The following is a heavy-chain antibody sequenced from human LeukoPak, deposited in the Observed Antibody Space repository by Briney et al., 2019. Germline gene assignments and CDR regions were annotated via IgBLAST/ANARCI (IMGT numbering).Heavy chain of an antibody. CDR3: ARERKGYYRGMILTNWFDP. Sequence: PSETLSLTCTVSGGSISSSSYYWSWIRQPPGKGLEWIGYIYYSGSTNYNPSLKSRVTISVDTSKNQFSLKLSSVTAADTAVYYCARERKGYYRGMILTNWFDPWGQGTLVTVSS. D-gene: IGHD3-3*01. CDR2: IYYSGST. V-gene: IGHV4-61*01. CDR1: GGSISSSSYY. J-gene: IGHJ5*02.